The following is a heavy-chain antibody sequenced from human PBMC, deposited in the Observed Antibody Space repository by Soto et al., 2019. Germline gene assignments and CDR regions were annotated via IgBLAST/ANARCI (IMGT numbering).Heavy chain of an antibody. CDR3: ARDDDHTDNAFDY. CDR1: GFTFSNYG. Sequence: QVQLAESGGGVVQPGRSLRLSCAATGFTFSNYGMHWVRQAPGKGLEWVAVILKDGSDQKYADSMKGRFTISRDNSENTLYLHMNRLRAEDTAVYYCARDDDHTDNAFDYWGQGTLVTVSS. CDR2: ILKDGSDQ. V-gene: IGHV3-33*01. J-gene: IGHJ4*02. D-gene: IGHD1-1*01.